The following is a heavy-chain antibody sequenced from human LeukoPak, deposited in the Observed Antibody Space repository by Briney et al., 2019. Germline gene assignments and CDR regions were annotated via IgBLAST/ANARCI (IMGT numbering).Heavy chain of an antibody. CDR1: GGSISSYY. CDR3: ARDGGSRVYSYDFWSGYEFDY. J-gene: IGHJ4*02. Sequence: SETLSLTCTVSGGSISSYYWSWIRQPAGKGLEWIGRIYTSGSTNYNPSLKSRVTMSVDTSKNQFSLKLSSVTAADTAVYYCARDGGSRVYSYDFWSGYEFDYWGQGTLVTVSS. D-gene: IGHD3-3*01. V-gene: IGHV4-4*07. CDR2: IYTSGST.